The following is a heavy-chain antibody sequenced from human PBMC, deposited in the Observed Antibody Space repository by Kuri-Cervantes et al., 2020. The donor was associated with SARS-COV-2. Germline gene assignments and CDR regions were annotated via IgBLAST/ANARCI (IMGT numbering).Heavy chain of an antibody. D-gene: IGHD3-10*01. CDR2: INHSGST. Sequence: ESLKISCAVYGGSFSGYYWSWIRQPPGKGLEWIGEINHSGSTNYNPSLKSRVTISVGTSKNQFSLKLSSVTAADTAVYYCARGQRITMVRGVMGFDYWGQGTLVTVSS. V-gene: IGHV4-34*01. CDR1: GGSFSGYY. J-gene: IGHJ4*02. CDR3: ARGQRITMVRGVMGFDY.